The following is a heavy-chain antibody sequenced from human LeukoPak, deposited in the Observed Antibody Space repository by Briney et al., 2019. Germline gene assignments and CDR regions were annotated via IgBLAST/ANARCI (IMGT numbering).Heavy chain of an antibody. V-gene: IGHV1-69*04. Sequence: ASVKVSCKASGGTFSSYAISWMRQAPGQGLEWMGRIIPILGIANYAQKFQGRVTITADKSTSTAYMELSSLRSEDTAVYYCARGPVVTAIHDYWGQGTLVTVSS. D-gene: IGHD2-21*02. CDR1: GGTFSSYA. J-gene: IGHJ4*02. CDR2: IIPILGIA. CDR3: ARGPVVTAIHDY.